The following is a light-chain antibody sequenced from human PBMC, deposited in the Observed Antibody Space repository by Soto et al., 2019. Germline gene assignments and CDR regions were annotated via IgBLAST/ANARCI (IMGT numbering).Light chain of an antibody. J-gene: IGKJ1*01. CDR3: LQHYSYPWT. V-gene: IGKV1-17*01. Sequence: GGRVTITCRASQGIRIDLGWYQQKPGKAPKRLIYDASNLQSGVPSRFSGSGSGTEFTLTISSLQPEDFATYSCLQHYSYPWTFGQGTKVDIK. CDR1: QGIRID. CDR2: DAS.